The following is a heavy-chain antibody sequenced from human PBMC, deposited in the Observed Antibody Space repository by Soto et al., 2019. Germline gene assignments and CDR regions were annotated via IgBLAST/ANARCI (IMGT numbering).Heavy chain of an antibody. CDR1: GYTFTGYY. CDR2: INPNSGGT. CDR3: ARSNHYYDSSGFLDY. J-gene: IGHJ4*02. D-gene: IGHD3-22*01. Sequence: ASVKVSCKASGYTFTGYYMHWVRQAPGQGLEWMGWINPNSGGTNYAQKFQGRVTMTRDTSISTAYMELSRLRSDDTAVYYGARSNHYYDSSGFLDYWGQGTLVTVSS. V-gene: IGHV1-2*02.